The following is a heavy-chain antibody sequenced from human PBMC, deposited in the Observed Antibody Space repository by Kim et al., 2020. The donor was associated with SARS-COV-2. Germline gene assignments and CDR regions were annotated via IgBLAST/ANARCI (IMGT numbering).Heavy chain of an antibody. Sequence: GGSLRLSCAASGFTFSSYAMHWVRQAPGKWLEWVAVISYDGSNKYYADSVKGRFTISRDNSKNTLYLQMNSLRAEDTAVYYCARGVAAAGTGAWFDPWGQGTLVTVSS. V-gene: IGHV3-30*04. CDR2: ISYDGSNK. J-gene: IGHJ5*02. CDR1: GFTFSSYA. D-gene: IGHD6-13*01. CDR3: ARGVAAAGTGAWFDP.